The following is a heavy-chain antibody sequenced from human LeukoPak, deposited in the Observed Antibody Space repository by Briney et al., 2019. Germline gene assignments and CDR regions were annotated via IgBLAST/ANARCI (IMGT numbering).Heavy chain of an antibody. CDR2: ISSSGSTI. Sequence: GGSLRLSCAASGFTFSDYYMSWIRQAPGKGLEWVSYISSSGSTIYYADSVKGRFTISRDNAKNSLCLQMNSLRAEDTAVYYCARVTYYDFWSGYRFDPWGQGTLVTVSS. CDR3: ARVTYYDFWSGYRFDP. D-gene: IGHD3-3*01. CDR1: GFTFSDYY. V-gene: IGHV3-11*04. J-gene: IGHJ5*02.